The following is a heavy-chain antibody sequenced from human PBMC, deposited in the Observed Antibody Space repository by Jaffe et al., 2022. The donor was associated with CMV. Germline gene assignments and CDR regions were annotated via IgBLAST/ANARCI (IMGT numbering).Heavy chain of an antibody. CDR3: ARSLPKDYGGHFDY. CDR1: GGSISSYY. J-gene: IGHJ4*02. CDR2: IYYSGST. D-gene: IGHD4-17*01. V-gene: IGHV4-59*01. Sequence: QVQLQESGPGLVKPSETLSLTCTVSGGSISSYYWSWIRQPPGKGLEWIGYIYYSGSTNYNPSLKSRVTISVDTSKNQFSLKLSSVTAADTAVYYCARSLPKDYGGHFDYWGQGTLVTVSS.